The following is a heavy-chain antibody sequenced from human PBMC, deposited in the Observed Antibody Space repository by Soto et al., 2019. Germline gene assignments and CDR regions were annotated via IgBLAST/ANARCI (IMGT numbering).Heavy chain of an antibody. CDR1: GFTFSSYG. CDR3: AKPPDYNWNDY. CDR2: VSGSGGST. Sequence: GSLRLSCAASGFTFSSYGMHWVRQAPGKGLEWISAVSGSGGSTYYADSVKGRFTISRDNSKDTLYLQMNNLRAEDTAVYYCAKPPDYNWNDYWGQGTLVTVSS. J-gene: IGHJ4*02. D-gene: IGHD1-20*01. V-gene: IGHV3-23*01.